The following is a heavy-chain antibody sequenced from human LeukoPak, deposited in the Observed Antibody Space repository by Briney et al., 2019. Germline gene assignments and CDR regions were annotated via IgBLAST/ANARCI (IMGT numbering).Heavy chain of an antibody. CDR2: MHPTGDST. J-gene: IGHJ5*02. CDR1: GYTFTKYY. Sequence: GASVKVSCKASGYTFTKYYMNWVRHAPGQGLEWMGIMHPTGDSTNYAQKFQGRVTLTRDTSTGTFYMELSSLTSEDTAVYYCARHDFDLPIIYSFFVHWGQGTLVTVSS. CDR3: ARHDFDLPIIYSFFVH. V-gene: IGHV1-46*01. D-gene: IGHD3-3*01.